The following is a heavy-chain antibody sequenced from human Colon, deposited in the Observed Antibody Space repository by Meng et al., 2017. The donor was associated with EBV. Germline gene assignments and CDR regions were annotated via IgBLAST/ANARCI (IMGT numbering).Heavy chain of an antibody. V-gene: IGHV4-4*02. J-gene: IGHJ4*02. CDR1: GVSISSNSR. D-gene: IGHD1-26*01. CDR3: ARGKQDAWELLAY. Sequence: QVQLQESGPGRGKPSGTLSLTCGVSGVSISSNSRWTWVRQPPGKGLEWIGDIDDSGSTNYNPSLNSRISISLDKSKNHFSLKVNSVTAADTAVYYCARGKQDAWELLAYWGQGALVTVSS. CDR2: IDDSGST.